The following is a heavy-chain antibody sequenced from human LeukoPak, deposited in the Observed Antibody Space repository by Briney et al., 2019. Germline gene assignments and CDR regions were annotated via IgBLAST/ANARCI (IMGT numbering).Heavy chain of an antibody. CDR2: INPSGGST. CDR1: GYTFTSYY. J-gene: IGHJ4*02. Sequence: GASVKVSCKASGYTFTSYYMHWVRQAPGQGLEWMGIINPSGGSTSYAQKFQGRVTMTRDTSTSTVYMELSSLRSEDTAVYYCARDFRVAADSGRFDYWSQGTLVTVSS. CDR3: ARDFRVAADSGRFDY. V-gene: IGHV1-46*01. D-gene: IGHD6-13*01.